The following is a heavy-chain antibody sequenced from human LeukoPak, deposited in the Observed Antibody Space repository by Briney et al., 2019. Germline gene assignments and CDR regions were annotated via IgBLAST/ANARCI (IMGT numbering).Heavy chain of an antibody. V-gene: IGHV4-39*01. CDR1: GGSISSSSYY. J-gene: IGHJ4*02. D-gene: IGHD3-22*01. CDR2: IYYSGST. CDR3: ARHQDYYDSSGYFAY. Sequence: SETLSLTCTVSGGSISSSSYYWGWIRQPPGKGLEWIGSIYYSGSTYYNPSLKSRVTISVDTSKNQFSLKLSSVTAAATAVYYCARHQDYYDSSGYFAYWGQGTLVTVSS.